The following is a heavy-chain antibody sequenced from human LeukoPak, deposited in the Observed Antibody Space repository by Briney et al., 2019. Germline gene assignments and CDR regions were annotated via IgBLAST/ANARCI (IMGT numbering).Heavy chain of an antibody. CDR2: ITSGSNYI. CDR3: ARDPYSGGYGSYYYYYMDV. J-gene: IGHJ6*03. D-gene: IGHD1-26*01. Sequence: GGSLRLSCAASGFTFSTYNMNWVRQAPGKGLEWVSSITSGSNYIYYAHSVKGRFTTPRDNAKKSLYLQMDSLRAEDTAVYYCARDPYSGGYGSYYYYYMDVWGKGTTVTISS. CDR1: GFTFSTYN. V-gene: IGHV3-21*01.